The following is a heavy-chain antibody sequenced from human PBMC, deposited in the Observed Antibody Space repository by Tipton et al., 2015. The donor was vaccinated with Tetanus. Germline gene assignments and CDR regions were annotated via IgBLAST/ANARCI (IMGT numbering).Heavy chain of an antibody. V-gene: IGHV4-4*02. CDR1: GSSISSGNW. CDR2: IHQSGST. Sequence: TLSLTCAVSGSSISSGNWWSWVRQSPGKGLEWIGEIHQSGSTSYNPSLKSRVSMSVDKSKNQFSLQLNSVTAADTAIYYCARGGENLTFQRPTGRWFDPWGHGTLVTVSS. CDR3: ARGGENLTFQRPTGRWFDP. D-gene: IGHD1-1*01. J-gene: IGHJ5*02.